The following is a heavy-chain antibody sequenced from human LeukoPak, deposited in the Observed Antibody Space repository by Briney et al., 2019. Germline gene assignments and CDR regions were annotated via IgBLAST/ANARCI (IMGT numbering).Heavy chain of an antibody. J-gene: IGHJ5*02. V-gene: IGHV3-74*01. CDR3: ARDRPHNWFDP. Sequence: GSLRLSCAASGFSFSNYWMHWVRQAPGKGLVWVSRINEGGSDTIYADSVKGRFTISRDNAKNTVYLQMNSLRAEDTAVYYCARDRPHNWFDPWGQGTLVTVSS. CDR1: GFSFSNYW. CDR2: INEGGSDT.